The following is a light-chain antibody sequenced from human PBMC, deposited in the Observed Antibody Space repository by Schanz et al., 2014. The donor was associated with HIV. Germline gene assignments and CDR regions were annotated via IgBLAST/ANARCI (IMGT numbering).Light chain of an antibody. J-gene: IGLJ2*01. Sequence: QSALTQPASVSGSPGQSITISCTGTSSDVGGYNYVSWYQQHPGKAPKLMIYDVSNRPSGVSNRFSGSKSDNTASLTISGLQAEDEADYYCSSYAGSLPLVFGGGTKLTVL. V-gene: IGLV2-14*01. CDR2: DVS. CDR1: SSDVGGYNY. CDR3: SSYAGSLPLV.